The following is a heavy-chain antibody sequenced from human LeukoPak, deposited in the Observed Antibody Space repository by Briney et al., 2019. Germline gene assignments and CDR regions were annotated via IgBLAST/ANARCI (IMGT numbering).Heavy chain of an antibody. J-gene: IGHJ4*02. D-gene: IGHD3-22*01. CDR1: GFTFSRYA. CDR2: ISGSVGST. Sequence: PGGSLRLSCAASGFTFSRYAMTWVRQAPGKGLEWVSAISGSVGSTYYADSVKGRFTISRDDSKNTLYLQMNSLRAEDTAVYYCAKGLYSAYSDWGQGTLVAVSS. V-gene: IGHV3-23*01. CDR3: AKGLYSAYSD.